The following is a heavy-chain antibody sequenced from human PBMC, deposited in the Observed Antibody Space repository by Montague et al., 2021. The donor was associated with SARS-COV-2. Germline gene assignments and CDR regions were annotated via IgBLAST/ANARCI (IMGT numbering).Heavy chain of an antibody. J-gene: IGHJ5*02. CDR1: GDSVISDKYY. Sequence: SETLSLTCTVTGDSVISDKYYWSWIRQPPGKGLEWIGFIYDSGSTSYNPSLHSRVTITIDTSKNQFSLNLMSVTPADMAVYYCVKGSGYPWGRGTLVTVSS. CDR3: VKGSGYP. CDR2: IYDSGST. V-gene: IGHV4-61*01. D-gene: IGHD3-22*01.